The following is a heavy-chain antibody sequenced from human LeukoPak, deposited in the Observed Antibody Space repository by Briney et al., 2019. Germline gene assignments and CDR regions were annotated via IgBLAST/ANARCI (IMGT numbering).Heavy chain of an antibody. CDR3: ARRGTSGWAYYFDF. D-gene: IGHD6-19*01. J-gene: IGHJ4*02. CDR2: VYRSGSS. CDR1: GDSITTSSNY. Sequence: SETLSLTCTVSGDSITTSSNYWGWLRHLPGKGLEWIGSVYRSGSSYYNPSLKSRVTMSVDTSKNQFTLNLTSVTAADTAVYHCARRGTSGWAYYFDFWGPGSLLTVSS. V-gene: IGHV4-39*01.